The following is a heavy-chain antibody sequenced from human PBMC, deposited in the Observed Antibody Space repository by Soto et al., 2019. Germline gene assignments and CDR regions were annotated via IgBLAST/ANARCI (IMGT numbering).Heavy chain of an antibody. D-gene: IGHD3-10*01. V-gene: IGHV2-5*02. CDR1: GFSLSTNGVG. CDR2: IYWDDDH. J-gene: IGHJ4*02. Sequence: QITLKESGPPLVRPTQTLTLTCTFSGFSLSTNGVGVGWIRQPPGKALEWLALIYWDDDHRYSPSLKTRLTITKDTSKNQVVLTMTKLDPADTAAYDCAREMYYSTYFDSWGQGTLVTVSS. CDR3: AREMYYSTYFDS.